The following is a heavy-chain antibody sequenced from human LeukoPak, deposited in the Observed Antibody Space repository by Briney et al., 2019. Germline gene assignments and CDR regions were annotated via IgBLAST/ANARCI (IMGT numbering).Heavy chain of an antibody. V-gene: IGHV3-11*01. J-gene: IGHJ4*02. D-gene: IGHD3-22*01. CDR1: GFTFSDYY. CDR2: ISSSGSTI. Sequence: GGSLRLSCAASGFTFSDYYMSWIRQAPGKGLEWVSYISSSGSTIYYADSVKGRFTISRDNAKNSLYLQMNSLRAEDTAVYYCARDLRIDSSGYIPPYCFDYWGQGTLVTVSS. CDR3: ARDLRIDSSGYIPPYCFDY.